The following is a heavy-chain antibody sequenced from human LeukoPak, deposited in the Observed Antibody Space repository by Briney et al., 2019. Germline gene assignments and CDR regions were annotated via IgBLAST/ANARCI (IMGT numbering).Heavy chain of an antibody. D-gene: IGHD3-10*01. CDR3: AXXRGGXXXXYKS. V-gene: IGHV4-34*01. J-gene: IGHJ4*02. CDR1: GGSFSGYY. CDR2: INHSGSX. Sequence: TSETLSLTCAVYGGSFSGYYWSWIRQPPGKGLEWIGEINHSGSXXXXXXXXXXVTISVDTSKNQFSLKLSSVTAADTAVYYCAXXRGGXXXXYKSWGQGTLVTVSS.